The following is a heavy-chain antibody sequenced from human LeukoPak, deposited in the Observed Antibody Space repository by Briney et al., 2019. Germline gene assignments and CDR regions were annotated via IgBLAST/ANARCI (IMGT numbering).Heavy chain of an antibody. D-gene: IGHD4-17*01. Sequence: GGSLRLSCVAYGFSLGDFNMIWVRQAPGKGLEWVSAISGSGGSTYYADSVKGRFTISRDNSKNTLYLQMNSLRAEDTAVYYCAKSVTTESFDYWGQGTLVTVSS. CDR3: AKSVTTESFDY. CDR2: ISGSGGST. V-gene: IGHV3-23*01. CDR1: GFSLGDFN. J-gene: IGHJ4*02.